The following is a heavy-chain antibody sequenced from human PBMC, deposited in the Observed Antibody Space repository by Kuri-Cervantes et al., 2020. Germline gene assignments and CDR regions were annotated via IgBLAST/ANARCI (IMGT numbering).Heavy chain of an antibody. CDR3: ARTGRTSNYHYYMDV. D-gene: IGHD3/OR15-3a*01. Sequence: SGPTLVKPTQTLTLTCTFSGFSLSTSGVGVGWIRQPPGKALEWLALIYWDDDKRYGPSLKSRLTITKDTSKNQVVLTMTNMDPVDTATYYCARTGRTSNYHYYMDVWGKGTTVTVSS. CDR2: IYWDDDK. V-gene: IGHV2-5*05. CDR1: GFSLSTSGVG. J-gene: IGHJ6*03.